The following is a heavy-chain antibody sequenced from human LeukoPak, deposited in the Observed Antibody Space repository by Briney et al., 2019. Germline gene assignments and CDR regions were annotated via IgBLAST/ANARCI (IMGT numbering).Heavy chain of an antibody. V-gene: IGHV1-2*02. CDR3: AGANALYCSSTSCLFDY. J-gene: IGHJ4*02. D-gene: IGHD2-2*01. CDR2: INPNSGGT. CDR1: GYTFTDYY. Sequence: TSVKVSCKASGYTFTDYYIHWVRQAPGQGLEWMAWINPNSGGTYYAQNFHDRITLTRDTSISTAYMELSRLRSDDTAIYYCAGANALYCSSTSCLFDYWGQGTLVTVSS.